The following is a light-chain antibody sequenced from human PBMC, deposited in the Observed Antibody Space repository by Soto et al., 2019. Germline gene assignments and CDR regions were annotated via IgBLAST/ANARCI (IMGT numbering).Light chain of an antibody. CDR3: HQYDNSPLT. V-gene: IGKV3-20*01. Sequence: EMVLTQSPGTLSLSPGERATLSCRASQSVSSSYLAWYQQKPGQAPRLLIYGASSMATGIPDRFSGSGSGTDFTLTISRLEPEDFAVYYCHQYDNSPLTFGGGTKVEIK. CDR2: GAS. CDR1: QSVSSSY. J-gene: IGKJ4*01.